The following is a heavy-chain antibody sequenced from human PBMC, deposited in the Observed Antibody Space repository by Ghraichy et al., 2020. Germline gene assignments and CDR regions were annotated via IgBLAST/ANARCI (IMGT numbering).Heavy chain of an antibody. CDR3: VGGTTTLPY. D-gene: IGHD1-7*01. J-gene: IGHJ4*02. V-gene: IGHV3-23*01. CDR2: ITKNSETT. Sequence: GGSLRLSCAGSGFTFSITDMTWVRQAPGKGLEWVSSITKNSETTLYAESVKGRFTISRDNSRNMLYLQLTSLRAEDTALYYCVGGTTTLPYWGQGTLVTVSS. CDR1: GFTFSITD.